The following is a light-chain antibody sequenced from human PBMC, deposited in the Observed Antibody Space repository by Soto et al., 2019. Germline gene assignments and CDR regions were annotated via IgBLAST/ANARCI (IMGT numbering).Light chain of an antibody. Sequence: DIQMTQSPSTLSASVGDRVTITCRASQSISSWLAWYQQKPGKAPKLLIYKASSLESGVPSRFSGSGSGTEFTLTISSLQPDDFATYYCQQYNSWWTFGKGTKLEIK. CDR2: KAS. V-gene: IGKV1-5*03. J-gene: IGKJ2*02. CDR1: QSISSW. CDR3: QQYNSWWT.